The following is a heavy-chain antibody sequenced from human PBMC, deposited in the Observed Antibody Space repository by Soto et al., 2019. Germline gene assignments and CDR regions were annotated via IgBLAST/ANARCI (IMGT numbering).Heavy chain of an antibody. J-gene: IGHJ3*02. V-gene: IGHV1-46*01. CDR1: GYTFTSYY. CDR3: ARDRYYDFWSGGASAFDI. D-gene: IGHD3-3*01. CDR2: INPSGGST. Sequence: ASVKVSCKASGYTFTSYYMHWVRQAPGQGHEWMGIINPSGGSTSYAQKFQGRVTMTRDTSTSTVYMELSSLRSEDTAVYYCARDRYYDFWSGGASAFDIWGQGTMVTVS.